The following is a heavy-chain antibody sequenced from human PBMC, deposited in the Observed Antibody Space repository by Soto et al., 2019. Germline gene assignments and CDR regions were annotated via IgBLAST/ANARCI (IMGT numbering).Heavy chain of an antibody. CDR3: ASMIGHPVLSYAS. CDR2: IFYSGST. V-gene: IGHV4-59*01. Sequence: QVQLQESGPGLVKPSETLSLTCTVSGGSISSYYWSWIRQPPGKGLEWIGFIFYSGSTSYNPSLKSRVSISIDTSEYQFSLKLNSVTAADTVVYNCASMIGHPVLSYASLGQGTLVAVSS. CDR1: GGSISSYY. J-gene: IGHJ5*02. D-gene: IGHD3-10*02.